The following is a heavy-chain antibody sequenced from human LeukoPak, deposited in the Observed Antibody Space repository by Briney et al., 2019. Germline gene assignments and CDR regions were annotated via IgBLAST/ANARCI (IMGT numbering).Heavy chain of an antibody. CDR3: ARQGPGYYDFWSGYPWHTNWFDP. J-gene: IGHJ5*02. CDR1: GYSFTSYW. D-gene: IGHD3-3*01. V-gene: IGHV5-51*01. Sequence: GESLKISCKGSGYSFTSYWIGWVRQMPGKGLEWMGIIYPGDSDTRCSPSFQGQVTISADKSISTAYLQWSSLKASDTAMYYCARQGPGYYDFWSGYPWHTNWFDPWGQGTLVTVSS. CDR2: IYPGDSDT.